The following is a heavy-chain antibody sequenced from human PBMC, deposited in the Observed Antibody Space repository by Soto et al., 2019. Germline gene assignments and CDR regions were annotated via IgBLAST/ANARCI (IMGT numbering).Heavy chain of an antibody. CDR1: GFTFSSFP. D-gene: IGHD3-10*01. CDR2: IGGGGGDI. CDR3: ASFGGSPTYYNGY. V-gene: IGHV3-23*01. J-gene: IGHJ4*02. Sequence: EVQLLESGGGLVQPGGSLRLSCAASGFTFSSFPMSWARQAPGKGLEWVSSIGGGGGDIQYADSVKGRFTVCRDDFKNTLYLQMNSLRAEDTAVYYCASFGGSPTYYNGYCGRGTLGMVS.